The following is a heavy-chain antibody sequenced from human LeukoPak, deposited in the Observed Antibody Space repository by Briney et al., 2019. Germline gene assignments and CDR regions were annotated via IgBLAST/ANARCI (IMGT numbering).Heavy chain of an antibody. J-gene: IGHJ4*02. Sequence: PSETLSLTCTVSGGSISNYYWSWIRQPPGKGLEWIGYVFYSGSPDYNPSLKSRVTISVDTSKNQVSLNLSFVTAADTAMYYCVRGSGGDGSGSLWGQGTLVTVSS. CDR3: VRGSGGDGSGSL. V-gene: IGHV4-59*01. D-gene: IGHD3-10*01. CDR2: VFYSGSP. CDR1: GGSISNYY.